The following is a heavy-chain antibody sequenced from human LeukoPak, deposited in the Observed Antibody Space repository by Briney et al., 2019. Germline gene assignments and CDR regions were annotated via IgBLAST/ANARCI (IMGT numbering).Heavy chain of an antibody. J-gene: IGHJ4*02. CDR1: GGTFTRYA. CDR3: ARGPIAVAGNASWDY. V-gene: IGHV1-69*05. Sequence: SVKVSCKASGGTFTRYAISWVRQAPGHRLEWIGSIIPIFGTANDAQTFHGRVTITTDASTSTAYMELSSLRSEDTAVYYCARGPIAVAGNASWDYWGQGTLVTVSS. CDR2: IIPIFGTA. D-gene: IGHD6-19*01.